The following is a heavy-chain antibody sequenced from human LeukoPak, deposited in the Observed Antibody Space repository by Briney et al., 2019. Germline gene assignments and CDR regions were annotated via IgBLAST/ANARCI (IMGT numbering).Heavy chain of an antibody. Sequence: GGSLRLSCAASGFTFSNAWMSWVRQAPGKGLEWVSSISSSSSYIYYADSVKGRFTISRDNAKNSLFLQMNSLRAEDTAVYYCARDECDGVCAFDIWGQGTMVTVSS. CDR2: ISSSSSYI. D-gene: IGHD2-8*01. J-gene: IGHJ3*02. CDR3: ARDECDGVCAFDI. CDR1: GFTFSNAW. V-gene: IGHV3-21*01.